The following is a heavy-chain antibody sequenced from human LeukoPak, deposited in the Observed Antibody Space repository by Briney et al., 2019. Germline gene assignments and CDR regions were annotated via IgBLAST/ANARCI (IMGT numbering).Heavy chain of an antibody. CDR2: IYYSGST. D-gene: IGHD3-10*01. V-gene: IGHV4-59*08. Sequence: SETLSLTCTVSGGSISSYYWSWIRQPPGKGLEWIGYIYYSGSTNYNPSLKSRVTISVDTSKNQFSLKLSSVTAADTAVYYCASNYYGSGSLDYWGQGNLVTVSS. CDR3: ASNYYGSGSLDY. CDR1: GGSISSYY. J-gene: IGHJ4*02.